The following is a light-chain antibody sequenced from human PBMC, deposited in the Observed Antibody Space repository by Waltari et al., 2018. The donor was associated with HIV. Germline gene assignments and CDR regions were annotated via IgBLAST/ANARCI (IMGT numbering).Light chain of an antibody. CDR2: DDS. CDR1: NIGSKG. Sequence: SYVLTQPPSVSVAQGQTARITCGGNNIGSKGVPWYQQKPSQAPVLVVYDDSDRPSGIPERFSGSSSWNTATLTISRVEAGDEADFYCQVWDSSTDLRVFGGGTKLTVL. CDR3: QVWDSSTDLRV. V-gene: IGLV3-21*02. J-gene: IGLJ2*01.